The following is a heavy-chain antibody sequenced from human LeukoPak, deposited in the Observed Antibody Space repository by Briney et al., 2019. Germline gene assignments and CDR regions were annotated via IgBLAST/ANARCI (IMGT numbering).Heavy chain of an antibody. D-gene: IGHD2-21*02. V-gene: IGHV4-59*01. CDR2: IFYSGSS. CDR1: GASISSYY. J-gene: IGHJ4*02. Sequence: SETLSLTCTVSGASISSYYWSWIRQPPGKGLEWIGYIFYSGSSNYNPSLKSRVTISVDTSKNQFSLQLSSVTAADTAVYYCARGSRVVSAFGVDYWGQGTLVTVSS. CDR3: ARGSRVVSAFGVDY.